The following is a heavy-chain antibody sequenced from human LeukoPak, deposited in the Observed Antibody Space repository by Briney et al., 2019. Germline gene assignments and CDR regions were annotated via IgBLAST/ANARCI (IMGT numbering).Heavy chain of an antibody. CDR3: ARGGPYCSGGSCYSYYFDY. J-gene: IGHJ4*02. CDR2: INHSGST. Sequence: SEALSLTCAVYGGSFSGYYWSWIRQPPGKGLEWIGEINHSGSTNYNPSLKGRVTISVDTSKNQFSLKLSSVTAADTAVYYCARGGPYCSGGSCYSYYFDYWGQGTLVTVSS. CDR1: GGSFSGYY. D-gene: IGHD2-15*01. V-gene: IGHV4-34*01.